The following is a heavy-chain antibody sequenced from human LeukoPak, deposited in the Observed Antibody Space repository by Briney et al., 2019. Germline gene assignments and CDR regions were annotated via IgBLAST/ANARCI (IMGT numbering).Heavy chain of an antibody. J-gene: IGHJ5*02. Sequence: GASVKVSCKASGYTFTSYYMHWVRQAPGQGLEWMGWINPNSGGTNYAQKFQGRVTMTRDTSISTAYMELSRLRSDDTAVYYCARVLGYCSSTSCYVDWFDPWGQGTLVTVSS. CDR2: INPNSGGT. CDR3: ARVLGYCSSTSCYVDWFDP. CDR1: GYTFTSYY. D-gene: IGHD2-2*01. V-gene: IGHV1-2*02.